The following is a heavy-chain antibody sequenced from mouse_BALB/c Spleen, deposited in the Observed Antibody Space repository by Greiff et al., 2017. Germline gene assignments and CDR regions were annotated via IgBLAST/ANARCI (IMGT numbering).Heavy chain of an antibody. J-gene: IGHJ3*01. CDR2: ISSGGGST. V-gene: IGHV5-12-1*01. CDR3: ASPYYCFAY. CDR1: GFAFSSYD. D-gene: IGHD2-10*01. Sequence: EVKLMESGGGLVKPGGSLKLSCAASGFAFSSYDMSWVRQTPEKRLEWVAYISSGGGSTYYPDTVKGRFTISRDNAKNTLYLQMSSLKSEDTAMYYCASPYYCFAYWGQGTLVTVSA.